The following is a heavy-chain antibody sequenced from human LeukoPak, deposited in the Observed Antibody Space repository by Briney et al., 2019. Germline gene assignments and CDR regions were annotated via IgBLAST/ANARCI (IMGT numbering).Heavy chain of an antibody. CDR2: IYYSGST. CDR1: GGSISSGDYY. V-gene: IGHV4-30-4*01. Sequence: PSETLSLTCTVSGGSISSGDYYWSWIRQPPGKGLEWIGYIYYSGSTYYNPSLKSRVTISVDTSKNQFSLKLSSVTAADTAVYYCARDRTIGGYSSSWYVIDYWGQGTLVTVSS. CDR3: ARDRTIGGYSSSWYVIDY. J-gene: IGHJ4*02. D-gene: IGHD6-13*01.